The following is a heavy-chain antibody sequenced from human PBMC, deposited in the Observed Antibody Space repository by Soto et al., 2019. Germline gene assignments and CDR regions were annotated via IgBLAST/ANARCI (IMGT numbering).Heavy chain of an antibody. J-gene: IGHJ4*02. D-gene: IGHD2-15*01. Sequence: QVQLVESGGGVVQPGRSLRLSCAASGFTFSSYAMHWVRQAPGKGLEWVAVISYDGSNKYYTDSVKGRFTISRDNSKNTLYLQMNSLRAEDTAVYYCARDRTAGGNEPWYYFDYWGQGTLVTVSS. CDR1: GFTFSSYA. CDR3: ARDRTAGGNEPWYYFDY. CDR2: ISYDGSNK. V-gene: IGHV3-30-3*01.